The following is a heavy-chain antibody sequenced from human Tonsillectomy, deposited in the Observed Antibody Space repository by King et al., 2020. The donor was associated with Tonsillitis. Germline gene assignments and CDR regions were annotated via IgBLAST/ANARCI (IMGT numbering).Heavy chain of an antibody. CDR3: AKNPWDSSGWD. CDR2: INWNGGDI. V-gene: IGHV3-20*04. D-gene: IGHD6-19*01. CDR1: GFTFGHYG. Sequence: VQLVESGGGVVRPGGSLRLSCAASGFTFGHYGMSWVRQVPGKGLEWVSGINWNGGDIGYADYVKGRFTNSRDNAKNSLYLQMNSLRAEDTALYYCAKNPWDSSGWDWGQGTLVTVSS. J-gene: IGHJ4*02.